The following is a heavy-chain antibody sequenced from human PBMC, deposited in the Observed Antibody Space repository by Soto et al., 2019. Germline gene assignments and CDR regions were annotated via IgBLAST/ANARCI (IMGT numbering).Heavy chain of an antibody. D-gene: IGHD3-3*01. CDR3: AREFFRVAPPGPLDY. Sequence: SVKVSCKASGGTFSSYTISWVRQAPGQGLEWMGRIIPILGIANYAQKFQGRVTITADKSTSTAYMELSSLRSEDTAVYYCAREFFRVAPPGPLDYWGQGTRVTVSS. V-gene: IGHV1-69*04. CDR2: IIPILGIA. CDR1: GGTFSSYT. J-gene: IGHJ4*02.